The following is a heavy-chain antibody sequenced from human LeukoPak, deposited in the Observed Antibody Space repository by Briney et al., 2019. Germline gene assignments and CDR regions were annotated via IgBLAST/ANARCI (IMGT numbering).Heavy chain of an antibody. V-gene: IGHV3-23*01. D-gene: IGHD3-3*01. J-gene: IGHJ5*02. CDR1: GFTFSGHA. CDR2: ISGSSGRT. CDR3: ARVERSWFDP. Sequence: GGSLRLSCAASGFTFSGHAMSWVRQAPVKGLEWVSAISGSSGRTYYADSVKGRFTISRDNAKNSLYLQMNSLRADDTAVYYCARVERSWFDPWGQGTLVTVSS.